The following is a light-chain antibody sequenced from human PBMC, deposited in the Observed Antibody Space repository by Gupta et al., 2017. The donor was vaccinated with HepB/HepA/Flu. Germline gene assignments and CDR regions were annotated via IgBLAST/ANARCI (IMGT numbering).Light chain of an antibody. CDR1: QSVSSSY. CDR2: GAS. J-gene: IGKJ1*01. CDR3: QQCWISPWT. V-gene: IGKV3-20*01. Sequence: EIVLTQSPGTLSLSPGERATLSCRASQSVSSSYLAWYQQKPGQAPRLLIYGASSRATGIPDRISGSGSGTDFTLTISSLEPEDFAVYYCQQCWISPWTFGQGTKVEIK.